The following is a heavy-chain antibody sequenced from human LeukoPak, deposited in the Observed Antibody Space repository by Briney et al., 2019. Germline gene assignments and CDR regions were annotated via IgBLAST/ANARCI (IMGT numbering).Heavy chain of an antibody. CDR2: IWYDGSNK. D-gene: IGHD6-13*01. CDR3: ARDLGAAAGNP. CDR1: GFTFSSYG. J-gene: IGHJ5*02. Sequence: PGRSLRLSCAASGFTFSSYGMHRVRQAPGKGLEWVAVIWYDGSNKYYADSVKGRFTISRDNSKNTLYLQMNSLRAEDTAVYYCARDLGAAAGNPWGQGTLVTVSS. V-gene: IGHV3-33*01.